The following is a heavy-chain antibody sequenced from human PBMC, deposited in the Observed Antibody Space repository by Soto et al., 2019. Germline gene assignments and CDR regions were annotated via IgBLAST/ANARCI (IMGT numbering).Heavy chain of an antibody. CDR3: ARDRSYYDSSGYHPFDY. D-gene: IGHD3-22*01. J-gene: IGHJ4*02. V-gene: IGHV3-48*03. Sequence: PGGSLRLSCAASGFTFSSYEMNWVRQAPGKGLEWVSYISSSGSTIYYADSVKGRFTISRDNAKNSLYLQMNSLRAEDTAVYYRARDRSYYDSSGYHPFDYWGQGTLVTVSS. CDR2: ISSSGSTI. CDR1: GFTFSSYE.